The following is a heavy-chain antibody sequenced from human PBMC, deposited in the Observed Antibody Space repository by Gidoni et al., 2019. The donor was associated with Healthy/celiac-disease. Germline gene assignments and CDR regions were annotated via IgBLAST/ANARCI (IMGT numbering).Heavy chain of an antibody. CDR3: AREWDSSSWYASTHPRDY. Sequence: EVQLVESGGGLVKPGGSLRLSCAAPGLTFSGHSMNWVRPAPGKGLEWVSSISSSSSHIYYAYSGKGGFTISRDNSKYSLYLQMNSLRAEDTAMYYCAREWDSSSWYASTHPRDYWGQGTLVTVSS. D-gene: IGHD6-13*01. CDR2: ISSSSSHI. J-gene: IGHJ4*02. V-gene: IGHV3-21*01. CDR1: GLTFSGHS.